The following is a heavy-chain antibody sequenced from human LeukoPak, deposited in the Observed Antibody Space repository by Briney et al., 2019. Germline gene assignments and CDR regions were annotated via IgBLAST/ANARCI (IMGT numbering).Heavy chain of an antibody. J-gene: IGHJ4*02. CDR3: ARDPFVESSGWLPSEYYFDY. Sequence: QPGGSLRLSCATSGFTFMNYAMSWVRQAPGKGLEWVSGISGSGGSTYYADSLKGRFTISRDNSKNTLYLQMNSLRAEDTAVYYCARDPFVESSGWLPSEYYFDYWGQGTLVTVSS. V-gene: IGHV3-23*01. D-gene: IGHD6-19*01. CDR1: GFTFMNYA. CDR2: ISGSGGST.